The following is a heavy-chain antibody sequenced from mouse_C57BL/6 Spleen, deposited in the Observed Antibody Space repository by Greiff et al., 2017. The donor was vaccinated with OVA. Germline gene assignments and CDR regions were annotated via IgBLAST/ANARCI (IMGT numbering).Heavy chain of an antibody. CDR2: ISDGGSYT. J-gene: IGHJ1*03. V-gene: IGHV5-4*01. D-gene: IGHD1-1*01. CDR3: AREVYYYGSSRYFDV. CDR1: GFTFSSYA. Sequence: DVQLVESGGGLMKPGGSLKLSCAASGFTFSSYAMSWVRQTPEKRLEWVATISDGGSYTYYPDNVKGRFTISRDNAKNNLDLQMSHLKSEDTAMYYCAREVYYYGSSRYFDVWGTGTTVTVSS.